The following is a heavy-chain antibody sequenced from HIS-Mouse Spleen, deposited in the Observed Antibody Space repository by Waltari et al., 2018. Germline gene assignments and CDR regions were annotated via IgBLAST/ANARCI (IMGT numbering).Heavy chain of an antibody. CDR2: INHSGST. J-gene: IGHJ3*02. CDR3: ARGPRIVGATHDAFDI. Sequence: QVQLQQWGAGLLKHSETLSLTCAVYGGSFRGYYWRWIRQPPGKGLEWIGEINHSGSTNYNPSLKSRVTISVDTSKNQFSLKLSSVTAADTAVYYCARGPRIVGATHDAFDIWGQGTMVTVSS. V-gene: IGHV4-34*01. D-gene: IGHD1-26*01. CDR1: GGSFRGYY.